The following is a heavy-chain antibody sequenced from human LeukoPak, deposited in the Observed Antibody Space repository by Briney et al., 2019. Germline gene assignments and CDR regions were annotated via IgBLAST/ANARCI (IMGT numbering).Heavy chain of an antibody. V-gene: IGHV4-30-2*01. CDR1: GGSISSGGYY. Sequence: SQTLSLTCTVSGGSISSGGYYWSWIRQPPGKGLEWIGYVYHSGSTNYNPSLKSRVTISVDTSKNQFSLKLSSVTAADTAVYYCARPLRGILYFDLWGRGTLVTVSS. CDR3: ARPLRGILYFDL. CDR2: VYHSGST. D-gene: IGHD3-16*01. J-gene: IGHJ2*01.